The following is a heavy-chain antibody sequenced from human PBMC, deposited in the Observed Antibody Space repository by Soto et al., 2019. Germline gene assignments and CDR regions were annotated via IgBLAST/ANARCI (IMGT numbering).Heavy chain of an antibody. CDR2: ISAYNGNT. CDR3: ARNQGYCGGDCPLFDY. CDR1: GYTFTSYG. J-gene: IGHJ4*02. D-gene: IGHD2-21*02. Sequence: ASVKVSCKASGYTFTSYGISWVRQAPGQGLEWMGWISAYNGNTNYAQKLQGRVTMTTDTSTSTAYMELRSLRSDDTAVYYCARNQGYCGGDCPLFDYWGPGTLVTVSS. V-gene: IGHV1-18*01.